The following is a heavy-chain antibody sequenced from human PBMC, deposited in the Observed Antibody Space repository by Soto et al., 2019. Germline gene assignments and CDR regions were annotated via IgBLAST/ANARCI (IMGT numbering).Heavy chain of an antibody. CDR2: ISVNNGNT. CDR3: ARFNGSGTNYYMDV. CDR1: GYMFTSYG. Sequence: QVQLVQSGAELKKPGASAKVSCKASGYMFTSYGISWVRQAPGQGLEWMAWISVNNGNTNYAQKFQGRVTMTTDTSTNTAHMELRILRDDDTAVYYCARFNGSGTNYYMDVWGKGTMVIVSS. D-gene: IGHD3-10*01. J-gene: IGHJ6*03. V-gene: IGHV1-18*01.